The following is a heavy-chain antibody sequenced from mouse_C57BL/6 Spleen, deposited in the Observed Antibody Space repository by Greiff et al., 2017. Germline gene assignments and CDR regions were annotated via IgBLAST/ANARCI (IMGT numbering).Heavy chain of an antibody. CDR3: AREGRYAMDY. V-gene: IGHV1-52*01. J-gene: IGHJ4*01. CDR1: GYTFTSYW. CDR2: IDPSDSET. Sequence: VKLQQPGAELVRPGSSVKLSCKASGYTFTSYWMHWVKQRPIQGLEWIGNIDPSDSETHYNQKFKDKATLTVDKSSSTAYMQLSSLTSEDSAVYYCAREGRYAMDYWGQGTSVTVSS.